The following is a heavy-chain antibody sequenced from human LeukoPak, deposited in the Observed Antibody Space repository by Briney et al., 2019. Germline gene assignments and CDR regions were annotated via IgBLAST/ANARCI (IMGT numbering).Heavy chain of an antibody. J-gene: IGHJ5*02. CDR2: IYYSGST. CDR1: GGSISGSSYY. D-gene: IGHD2-2*01. CDR3: ARHRSKYQLLLVWFDP. Sequence: SETLSLTCTVSGGSISGSSYYWGWIRQPPGKGLEWIGSIYYSGSTYYNPSLKSRVTISVDTSKNRFSLKLSSVTAADTAVYYCARHRSKYQLLLVWFDPWGQGTLVTVSS. V-gene: IGHV4-39*01.